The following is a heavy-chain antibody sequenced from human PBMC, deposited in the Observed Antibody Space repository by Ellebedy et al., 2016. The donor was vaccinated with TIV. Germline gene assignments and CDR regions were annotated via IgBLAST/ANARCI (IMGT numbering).Heavy chain of an antibody. CDR3: ARGGGPRIQIWLHY. Sequence: AASVKVSCKASGHTFTSYDINWVRQATGQGLEWMGWMNPNSGNTGYAQKFQGRVTMTMNTSISTAYMELSSLRSEDTAVYNCARGGGPRIQIWLHYWGQGTLVTVSS. V-gene: IGHV1-8*01. CDR2: MNPNSGNT. CDR1: GHTFTSYD. J-gene: IGHJ4*02. D-gene: IGHD5-18*01.